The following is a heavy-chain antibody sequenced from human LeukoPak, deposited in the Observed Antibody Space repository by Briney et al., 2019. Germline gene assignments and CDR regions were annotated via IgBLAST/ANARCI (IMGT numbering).Heavy chain of an antibody. CDR2: IKSDGRT. D-gene: IGHD3-22*01. V-gene: IGHV3-74*01. J-gene: IGHJ1*01. CDR1: GFTFSNYW. CDR3: ARAPSEIGGYYPEYFRH. Sequence: QPGGSLRLSCAAAGFTFSNYWMHWVRQAPGKGLVWVSRIKSDGRTNYADSVKGRFTISSDNAKNTVSLQMNSLRAEDTGVYYCARAPSEIGGYYPEYFRHWGQGTLVTVSS.